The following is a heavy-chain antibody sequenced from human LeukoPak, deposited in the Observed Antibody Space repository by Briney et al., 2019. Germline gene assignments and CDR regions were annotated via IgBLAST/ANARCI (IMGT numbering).Heavy chain of an antibody. J-gene: IGHJ5*02. CDR1: GGSMSTSGYY. D-gene: IGHD3-10*01. Sequence: SETLSLTCTVSGGSMSTSGYYWVWLRQPPGKGLEWIGNVYYSGSTYYNPSLKSRVTISVDTSKNLLSLKLNSVTAADTAVYYCVRRPYASGMFDPWGQGTLVTVSA. V-gene: IGHV4-39*01. CDR2: VYYSGST. CDR3: VRRPYASGMFDP.